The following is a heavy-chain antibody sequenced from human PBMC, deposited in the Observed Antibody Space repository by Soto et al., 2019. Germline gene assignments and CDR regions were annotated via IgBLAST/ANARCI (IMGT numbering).Heavy chain of an antibody. CDR2: ISSSSSYT. V-gene: IGHV3-11*06. Sequence: GSLRLSCAASGFTFSDYYMSWIRQAPGKGLEWVSYISSSSSYTNYADSVKGRFTISRDNAKNSLYLQMNSLRAEDTAVYYCARGVTSNYGDYYDAFDIWGQGTMVTVSS. CDR1: GFTFSDYY. J-gene: IGHJ3*02. D-gene: IGHD4-17*01. CDR3: ARGVTSNYGDYYDAFDI.